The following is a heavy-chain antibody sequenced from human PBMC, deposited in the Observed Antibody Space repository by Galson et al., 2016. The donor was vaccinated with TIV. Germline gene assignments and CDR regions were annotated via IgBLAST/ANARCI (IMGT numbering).Heavy chain of an antibody. V-gene: IGHV2-70*17. D-gene: IGHD5-24*01. Sequence: PALVKPTQTLTLPCTFSGFSLTTHGMCVSWIRQPPGKALEWLARTDWDGDKFYSTSLQTRLSISKDTSRNQVVLTLSNVDPVDTATYFCARSSIRDVSTHRFFDYWGQGTLVTVSP. CDR3: ARSSIRDVSTHRFFDY. CDR1: GFSLTTHGMC. J-gene: IGHJ4*02. CDR2: TDWDGDK.